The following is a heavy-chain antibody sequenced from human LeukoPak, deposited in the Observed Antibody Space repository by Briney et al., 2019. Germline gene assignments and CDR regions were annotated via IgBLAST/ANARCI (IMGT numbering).Heavy chain of an antibody. Sequence: ASVKVSCKASGYTFTSYDINWVRQATGQGLEWMGWINPNSGGTNYAQKFQGRVTMTRDTSISTAYMELSRLRSDDTAVYYCARVEMGSGLWYWGQGTLVTVSS. CDR2: INPNSGGT. J-gene: IGHJ4*02. CDR3: ARVEMGSGLWY. V-gene: IGHV1-2*02. CDR1: GYTFTSYD. D-gene: IGHD5-24*01.